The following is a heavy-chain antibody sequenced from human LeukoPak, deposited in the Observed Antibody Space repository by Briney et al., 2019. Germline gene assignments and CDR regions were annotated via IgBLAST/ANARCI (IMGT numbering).Heavy chain of an antibody. D-gene: IGHD1-26*01. J-gene: IGHJ4*02. Sequence: GGSLRLSCAASGFTFSNYWMALIRQTPGRGLEWVSAISGSGDSTYYADSVKGRFTISRDNSKNTLYLQMNSLRAEDTAIYYCAKDYVGYSGSYLSGYFDYWGQGTLVTVSS. CDR1: GFTFSNYW. CDR3: AKDYVGYSGSYLSGYFDY. V-gene: IGHV3-23*01. CDR2: ISGSGDST.